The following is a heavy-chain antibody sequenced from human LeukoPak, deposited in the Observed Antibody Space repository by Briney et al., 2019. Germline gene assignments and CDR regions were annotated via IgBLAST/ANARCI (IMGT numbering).Heavy chain of an antibody. Sequence: ASVKVSCKASGYTFTSYDINWVRQATGPGLEWMGWMNPNSVNTGYAQTFQGRVTMTRNTSISTAYMELSSLRSEDTAVYYCARYDSSSLGYYYYYYGMDVWGQGTTVTVSS. D-gene: IGHD6-6*01. CDR2: MNPNSVNT. J-gene: IGHJ6*02. CDR1: GYTFTSYD. CDR3: ARYDSSSLGYYYYYYGMDV. V-gene: IGHV1-8*01.